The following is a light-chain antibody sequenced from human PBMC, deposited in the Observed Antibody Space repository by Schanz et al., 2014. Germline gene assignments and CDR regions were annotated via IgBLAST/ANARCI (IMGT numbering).Light chain of an antibody. J-gene: IGLJ3*02. Sequence: QSALTQPPSASGSPGQSVTISCTGTSSDVGGYNYVSWYQQHPGKAPKLMIYEVSKRPSGVPDRFSGSKSGTSASLAISGLQSEDEAHYYCAAWDDSLNGWVFGGGTKLTVL. CDR1: SSDVGGYNY. V-gene: IGLV2-8*01. CDR3: AAWDDSLNGWV. CDR2: EVS.